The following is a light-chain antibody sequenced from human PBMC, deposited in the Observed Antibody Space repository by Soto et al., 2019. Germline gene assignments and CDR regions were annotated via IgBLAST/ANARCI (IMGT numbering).Light chain of an antibody. V-gene: IGLV2-23*02. CDR3: FTSESAATFV. Sequence: QSALTQPASVSGSPGQSITISCPGTSSDIGNYNLVSWVQQHPGRAPKLVIFAVTRRPSGVSDRLSGCKSANTACLTIPGLQAQDEADHYSFTSESAATFVFGT. CDR1: SSDIGNYNL. CDR2: AVT. J-gene: IGLJ1*01.